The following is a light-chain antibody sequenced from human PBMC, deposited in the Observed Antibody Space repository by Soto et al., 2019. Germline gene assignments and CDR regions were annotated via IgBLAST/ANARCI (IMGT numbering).Light chain of an antibody. CDR2: SDD. CDR1: TSNIGSNT. Sequence: QPVLTQPPSASGTPGQRVTISCSGTTSNIGSNTVSWYHHLPGTAPKLLIYSDDQRPSGVPDRFSGATYGTSAALAISGLQSDDEADYYCAIWDLTLSAWVFGGGTKLTVL. V-gene: IGLV1-44*01. CDR3: AIWDLTLSAWV. J-gene: IGLJ3*02.